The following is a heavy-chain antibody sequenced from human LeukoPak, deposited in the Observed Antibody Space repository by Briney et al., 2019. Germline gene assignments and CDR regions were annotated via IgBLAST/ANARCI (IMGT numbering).Heavy chain of an antibody. J-gene: IGHJ5*02. CDR1: GYTFTGYY. CDR3: ARDGAWQWLAWFDP. CDR2: INPNSGGT. D-gene: IGHD6-19*01. Sequence: ASVKVSCKASGYTFTGYYMHWVRQAPGQGLEWMGWINPNSGGTNYAQKFQGRVTMTRDTSISTAYMELSRLRSDDTAVYYCARDGAWQWLAWFDPWGQGTLVTVSS. V-gene: IGHV1-2*02.